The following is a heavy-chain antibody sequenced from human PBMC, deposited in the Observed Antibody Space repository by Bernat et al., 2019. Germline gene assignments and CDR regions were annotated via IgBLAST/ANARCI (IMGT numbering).Heavy chain of an antibody. CDR1: GFTFSSYG. CDR3: AKGRPLGMPNRELDY. D-gene: IGHD7-27*01. V-gene: IGHV3-30*18. CDR2: ISYDGTNK. J-gene: IGHJ4*02. Sequence: QVQLVESGGGVVQPGRSLRLSCAASGFTFSSYGMHWVRQVPGKGLEWVAVISYDGTNKYYADSVKGRFTISRDNSKNTLYLQMNSLRAEDTAVYYCAKGRPLGMPNRELDYWGQGTLVTVSS.